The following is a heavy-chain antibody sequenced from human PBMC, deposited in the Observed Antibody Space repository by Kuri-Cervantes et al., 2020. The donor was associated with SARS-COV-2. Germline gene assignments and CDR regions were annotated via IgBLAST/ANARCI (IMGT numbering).Heavy chain of an antibody. J-gene: IGHJ4*02. CDR2: IYYSGST. Sequence: SETLSLTCSVSGYSITNGYYWSWIRQPPGQGLEWLGYIYYSGSTKYNPSLESRVTISLDTSKNQFSLKLSSVTAADTAVYYCARQGGIVVVPAALWGQGTLVTVSS. D-gene: IGHD2-2*01. CDR3: ARQGGIVVVPAAL. V-gene: IGHV4-59*08. CDR1: GYSITNGYY.